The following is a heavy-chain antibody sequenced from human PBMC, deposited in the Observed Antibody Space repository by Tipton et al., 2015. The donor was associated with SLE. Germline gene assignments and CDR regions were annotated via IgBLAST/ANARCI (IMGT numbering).Heavy chain of an antibody. J-gene: IGHJ4*02. D-gene: IGHD3-3*01. CDR1: GFTFSGSV. V-gene: IGHV3-73*01. CDR2: IRTKSNNYAT. CDR3: TIPATIFEVLYPLVF. Sequence: GSLRLSCAASGFTFSGSVVHWVRQTSGKGLEWVGLIRTKSNNYATEYGASVNGRFTMSRDDSKNTAYLQMNSLKTEDTAVYYCTIPATIFEVLYPLVFWGQGTLVTVSS.